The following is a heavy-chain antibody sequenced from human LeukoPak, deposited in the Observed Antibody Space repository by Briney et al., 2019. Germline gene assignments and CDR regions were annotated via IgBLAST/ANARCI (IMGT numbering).Heavy chain of an antibody. CDR2: IYSGGST. Sequence: GASLRPSCAASGFTVSSNYMSWVRQAPGKGLEWVSVIYSGGSTYYADSVKGRFTISRDNSKNTLYLQMNSLRAEDTAVYYCARGSELDFFDYWGQGTLVTVSS. CDR1: GFTVSSNY. CDR3: ARGSELDFFDY. D-gene: IGHD3-10*01. J-gene: IGHJ4*02. V-gene: IGHV3-53*01.